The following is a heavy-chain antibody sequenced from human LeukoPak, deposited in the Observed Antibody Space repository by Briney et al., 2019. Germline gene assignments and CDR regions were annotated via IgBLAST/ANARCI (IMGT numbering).Heavy chain of an antibody. J-gene: IGHJ3*02. D-gene: IGHD3-22*01. CDR3: ARLDRLNDWYYDSSGYYPGSAFDI. V-gene: IGHV3-23*01. CDR2: ISGNSGTT. CDR1: GFTFSSYG. Sequence: PGGSLRPSCAASGFTFSSYGMSWVRQAPGKGLEWVSGISGNSGTTYYADSVKGRFTISRDNSKNTLYLQMNSLRAEDTAVYYCARLDRLNDWYYDSSGYYPGSAFDIWGQGTMVTVSS.